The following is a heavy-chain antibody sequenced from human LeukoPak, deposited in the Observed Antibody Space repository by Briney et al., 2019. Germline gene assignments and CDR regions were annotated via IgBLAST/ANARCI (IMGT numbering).Heavy chain of an antibody. CDR3: ARAYMTATRHFDS. V-gene: IGHV1-2*02. CDR1: GYTFTGYY. Sequence: ASVKVSCKASGYTFTGYYMHWVRQAPGQGLEWMGWINPNSGGTNYAQKFQGRVTMTRDTSISTAYMELNSLRSDDTAVYYCARAYMTATRHFDSWGQGTLVTVSS. J-gene: IGHJ4*02. CDR2: INPNSGGT. D-gene: IGHD2-21*02.